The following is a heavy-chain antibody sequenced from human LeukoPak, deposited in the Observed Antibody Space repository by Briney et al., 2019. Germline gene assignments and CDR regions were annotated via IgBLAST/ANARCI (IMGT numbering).Heavy chain of an antibody. Sequence: PGGSLRLSCAASGLTFSSYWMSWVRQAPGKGLEWVANIKEDGSEKYYVDSVKGRFTISRDNAKNSLYLQMNSLRAEDTAVYYCARVRYSSGWSRWDPWGQGTLVTVSS. CDR2: IKEDGSEK. V-gene: IGHV3-7*01. CDR1: GLTFSSYW. CDR3: ARVRYSSGWSRWDP. D-gene: IGHD6-19*01. J-gene: IGHJ5*02.